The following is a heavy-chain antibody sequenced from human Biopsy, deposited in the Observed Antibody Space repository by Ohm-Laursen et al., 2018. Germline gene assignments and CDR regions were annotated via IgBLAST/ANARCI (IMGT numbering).Heavy chain of an antibody. D-gene: IGHD6-19*01. J-gene: IGHJ3*02. Sequence: GTLSLTCSVSGGSISGSSWSWIRQAPGKGLEWIGHISYSRDTNYNPSLKSRITISVDTSKNQFSLKLTSVTAADTAVYYCAKHGSGWTGDDAFHIWGQETMVTVSS. CDR3: AKHGSGWTGDDAFHI. V-gene: IGHV4-59*08. CDR2: ISYSRDT. CDR1: GGSISGSS.